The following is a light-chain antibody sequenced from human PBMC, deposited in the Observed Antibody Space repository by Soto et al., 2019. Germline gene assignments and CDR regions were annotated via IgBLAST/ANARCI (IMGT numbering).Light chain of an antibody. J-gene: IGKJ4*02. CDR2: ATS. CDR3: QQYGDWPLT. Sequence: EIVLTQSPATLSVSPGERATLSCRASQSVGNNFAWYQQKPGQAPRLLIFATSTRATDVPARFSGSGSETEFTLTISSLQSEDFAVYYCQQYGDWPLTFGGGAKVEIE. V-gene: IGKV3-15*01. CDR1: QSVGNN.